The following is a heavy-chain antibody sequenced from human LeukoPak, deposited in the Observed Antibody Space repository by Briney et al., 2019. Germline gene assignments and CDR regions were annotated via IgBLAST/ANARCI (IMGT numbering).Heavy chain of an antibody. CDR2: INHSGST. J-gene: IGHJ4*02. CDR1: GGSFSGYY. V-gene: IGHV4-34*01. Sequence: SETLSLTCAVYGGSFSGYYWSWIRQPPGKGLEWIGEINHSGSTNYNPSLKSRVTISVDTSKNQFSLKLSSVTAADTAVYYCASLYGSGTTDMRWGQGTLVTVSS. CDR3: ASLYGSGTTDMR. D-gene: IGHD3-10*01.